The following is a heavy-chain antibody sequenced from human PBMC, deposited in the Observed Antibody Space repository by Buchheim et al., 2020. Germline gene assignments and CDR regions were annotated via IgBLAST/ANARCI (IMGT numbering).Heavy chain of an antibody. V-gene: IGHV3-30*18. CDR3: AKEIAVAARTYYYYGMDV. J-gene: IGHJ6*02. D-gene: IGHD6-19*01. Sequence: QVQLVESGGGVVQPGRSLRLSCAASGFTFSSYGMHWVRQAPGKGLEWVAVISYDGSNKYYADSVKGRFTISRDNSKNTLYLQMNSLRAEDTAVYYCAKEIAVAARTYYYYGMDVWGQGTT. CDR2: ISYDGSNK. CDR1: GFTFSSYG.